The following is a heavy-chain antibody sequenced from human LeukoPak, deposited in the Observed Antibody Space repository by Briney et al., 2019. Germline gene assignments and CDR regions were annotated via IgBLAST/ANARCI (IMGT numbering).Heavy chain of an antibody. V-gene: IGHV3-30*18. J-gene: IGHJ5*02. Sequence: GRSLRLSCAASEFTFSIYGMHWVRQAPGKGLEWVAVISYDGSNEYYADSVKGRFTISRDNSKNTLYLQMNSLRAEDTAVYYCAKDPRQYCSSTTCYFNRFDPWGQGTLVTVSS. D-gene: IGHD2-2*01. CDR2: ISYDGSNE. CDR1: EFTFSIYG. CDR3: AKDPRQYCSSTTCYFNRFDP.